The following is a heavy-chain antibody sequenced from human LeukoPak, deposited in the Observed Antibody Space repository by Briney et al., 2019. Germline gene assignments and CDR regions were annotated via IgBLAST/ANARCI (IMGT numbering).Heavy chain of an antibody. CDR1: GFTFSSYW. D-gene: IGHD2-8*01. CDR3: ARESPDIVLMVYAFNFDY. V-gene: IGHV3-7*01. J-gene: IGHJ4*02. CDR2: IKQDGSEK. Sequence: PGGSLRLSCAASGFTFSSYWMSWVRQAPGKGLEWVANIKQDGSEKYYVDSVKGRFTISRDNAKNPLYLQMNSLRAEDTAVYYCARESPDIVLMVYAFNFDYWGQGTLVTVSS.